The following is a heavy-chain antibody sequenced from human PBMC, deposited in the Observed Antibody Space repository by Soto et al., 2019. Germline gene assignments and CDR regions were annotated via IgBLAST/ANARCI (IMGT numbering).Heavy chain of an antibody. CDR3: LRYYEYYFEY. J-gene: IGHJ4*02. CDR2: INSEGSST. Sequence: GGSLRLSCAASGFNFNKYWMHWVRQAPGKGLVWVSRINSEGSSTSYADSVKGRFTISRDNAKNTLYLQMNSLRVEDAAVYYCLRYYEYYFEYWGQGTPVTVSS. V-gene: IGHV3-74*01. D-gene: IGHD3-16*01. CDR1: GFNFNKYW.